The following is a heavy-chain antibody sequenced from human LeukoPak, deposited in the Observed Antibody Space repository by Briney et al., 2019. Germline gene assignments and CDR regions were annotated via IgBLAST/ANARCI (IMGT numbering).Heavy chain of an antibody. CDR3: ARDVSGYPY. CDR2: ISSSSSTI. Sequence: GGSLRLSCVASGFFISTYNTNWVRQAPGKGLEWVSYISSSSSTIYYADSVKGRFAISRDNAQNSLYLQMNSLRDDDTAVYYCARDVSGYPYWGQGTLVTVSS. V-gene: IGHV3-48*02. D-gene: IGHD5-12*01. CDR1: GFFISTYN. J-gene: IGHJ4*02.